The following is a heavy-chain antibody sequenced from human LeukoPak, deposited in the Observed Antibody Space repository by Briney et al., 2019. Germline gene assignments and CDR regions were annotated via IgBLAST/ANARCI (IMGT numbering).Heavy chain of an antibody. D-gene: IGHD3-22*01. CDR3: ARHYSPYDSSGFYYYFDY. J-gene: IGHJ4*02. CDR2: IYYSENT. CDR1: GGSTSASY. Sequence: PSETLSLTCTVSGGSTSASYCSWIRQPPGKRLDWIGYIYYSENTNYNPSLKSRVTISQDTSKNQFSLRLNSVTAADTAVYYCARHYSPYDSSGFYYYFDYWGQGILVTVSS. V-gene: IGHV4-59*08.